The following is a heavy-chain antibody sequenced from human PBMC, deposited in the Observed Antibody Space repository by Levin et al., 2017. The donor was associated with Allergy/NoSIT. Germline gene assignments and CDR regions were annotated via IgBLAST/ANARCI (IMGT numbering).Heavy chain of an antibody. CDR1: GFTFSGYW. J-gene: IGHJ5*02. CDR3: ARGLFVSSYYAVGA. D-gene: IGHD3-22*01. CDR2: INIDGGNT. V-gene: IGHV3-74*01. Sequence: GGSLRLSCAASGFTFSGYWMHWVRQAPGKGLVWVSRINIDGGNTNYADSVQGRFTISRDSAKSTLYLQMSRLKGGDTAVEYCARGLFVSSYYAVGAWGQGTLVTVST.